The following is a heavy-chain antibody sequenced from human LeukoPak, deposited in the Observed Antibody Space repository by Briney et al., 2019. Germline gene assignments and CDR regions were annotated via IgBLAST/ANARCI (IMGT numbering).Heavy chain of an antibody. V-gene: IGHV1-46*03. CDR3: ARTNTHVLRFLEWNWYFDL. CDR1: GYTFTSYY. D-gene: IGHD3-3*01. J-gene: IGHJ2*01. Sequence: ASVKVSCKASGYTFTSYYMHWVRQAPGQGLEWMGIINPSGGSTSYAQKFQGRVTMTRDTSTSTVYMELSSLRSEDTAVYYCARTNTHVLRFLEWNWYFDLWGRGTLVTVSS. CDR2: INPSGGST.